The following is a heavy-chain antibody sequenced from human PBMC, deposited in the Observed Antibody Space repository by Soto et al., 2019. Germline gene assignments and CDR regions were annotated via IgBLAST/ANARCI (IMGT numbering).Heavy chain of an antibody. CDR2: IIPIFGTA. CDR3: ASTWLGNPRFGPWSDP. V-gene: IGHV1-69*05. D-gene: IGHD6-19*01. CDR1: GGTFSSYA. J-gene: IGHJ5*02. Sequence: GASVKVSCKASGGTFSSYAISWVRQAPGQGLEWMGGIIPIFGTANYAQKFQGRVTMTTDTSTSTAYMELRSLRSDDTAVYYCASTWLGNPRFGPWSDPWGQGTLVTVSS.